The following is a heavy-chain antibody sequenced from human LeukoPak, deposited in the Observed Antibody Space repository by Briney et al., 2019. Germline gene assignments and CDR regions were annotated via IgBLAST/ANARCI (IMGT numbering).Heavy chain of an antibody. CDR2: ISYDASND. J-gene: IGHJ6*03. CDR3: ARSPGFPFGYMDV. CDR1: GFTFSDYP. D-gene: IGHD1-14*01. Sequence: GGSLRLSRAAPGFTFSDYPMYWVRQAPGKGLEWVAVISYDASNDFYRDSVRGRFTISRDNARNTVYLQMDTLKPEDTAVYYCARSPGFPFGYMDVWGKGTMVIVSS. V-gene: IGHV3-30*04.